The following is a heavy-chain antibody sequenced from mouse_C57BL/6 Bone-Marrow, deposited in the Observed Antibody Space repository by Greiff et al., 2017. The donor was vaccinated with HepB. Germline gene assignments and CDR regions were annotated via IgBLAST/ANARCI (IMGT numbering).Heavy chain of an antibody. J-gene: IGHJ4*01. Sequence: EVHLVESGGDLVKPGGSLKLSCAASGFTFSSYGMSWVRQTPDKRLEWVATISSGGSYTYYPDSVKGRFTISRDNAKNTLYLQMSSLKSEDTAMYYCARQSGTGTAMDYWGQGTSVTVSS. CDR1: GFTFSSYG. V-gene: IGHV5-6*01. CDR3: ARQSGTGTAMDY. D-gene: IGHD4-1*01. CDR2: ISSGGSYT.